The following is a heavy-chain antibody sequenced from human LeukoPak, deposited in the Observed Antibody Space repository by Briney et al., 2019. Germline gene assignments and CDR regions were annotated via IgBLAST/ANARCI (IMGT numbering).Heavy chain of an antibody. CDR3: AKAASASAAIDY. CDR2: IRYDGSNK. Sequence: PGGSLRLSCAASGFTFSSYGMHWVRQAPGKGLEWVAFIRYDGSNKYYADSVKGRFTISRVNSKNTLYLQMNSLRAEDTAVYYCAKAASASAAIDYWGQGTLVTVSS. CDR1: GFTFSSYG. J-gene: IGHJ4*02. V-gene: IGHV3-30*02. D-gene: IGHD2-2*01.